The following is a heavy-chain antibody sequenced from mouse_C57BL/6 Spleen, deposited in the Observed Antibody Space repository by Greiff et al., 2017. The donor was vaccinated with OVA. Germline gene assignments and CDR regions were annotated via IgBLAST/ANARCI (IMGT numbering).Heavy chain of an antibody. V-gene: IGHV1-4*01. Sequence: QVQLQQSGAELARPGASVKMSCKASGYTFTSYTMHWVKQRPGQGLEWIGYINPSSGYTKYNQKFKDKATLTADKSSSTAYMQLSSLTSEDSAVYYCAIPYDYDAMDYWGQGTSVTVSS. CDR2: INPSSGYT. CDR1: GYTFTSYT. J-gene: IGHJ4*01. D-gene: IGHD6-5*01. CDR3: AIPYDYDAMDY.